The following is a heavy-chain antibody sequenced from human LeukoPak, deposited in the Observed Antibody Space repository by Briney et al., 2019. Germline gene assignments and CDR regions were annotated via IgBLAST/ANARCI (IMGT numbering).Heavy chain of an antibody. Sequence: GGSLRLSCAGSGFIFSDSPMHWVRQASGEGLEWVGRIRSKANKYATAYAASVQGRFTISRDDSKNTAYLQMNSLKTEDTAVYYCARGGIGGCFDYWGRGTLVTVSS. CDR3: ARGGIGGCFDY. CDR1: GFIFSDSP. D-gene: IGHD3-16*01. J-gene: IGHJ4*02. V-gene: IGHV3-73*01. CDR2: IRSKANKYAT.